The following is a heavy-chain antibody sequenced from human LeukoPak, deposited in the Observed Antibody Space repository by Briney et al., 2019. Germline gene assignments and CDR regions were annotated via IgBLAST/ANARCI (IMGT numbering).Heavy chain of an antibody. V-gene: IGHV3-30*18. CDR3: AKVLSKGGGYYLTDY. Sequence: GGSLRLSCAASGFTFSSYGMHWVRQAPGKGLEWVAVISYDGSNKYYADSVKGRFTISRDNSKNTLYLQMNSLRAEDTAVYYCAKVLSKGGGYYLTDYWGQGTLVTVSS. CDR2: ISYDGSNK. CDR1: GFTFSSYG. J-gene: IGHJ4*02. D-gene: IGHD3-22*01.